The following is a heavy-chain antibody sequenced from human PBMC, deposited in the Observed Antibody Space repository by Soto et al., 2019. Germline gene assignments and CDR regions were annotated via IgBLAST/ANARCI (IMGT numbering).Heavy chain of an antibody. CDR1: GFTFSGSA. CDR2: IRSKANSYAT. D-gene: IGHD4-17*01. V-gene: IGHV3-73*01. J-gene: IGHJ4*02. CDR3: TGQNPTTVTTNPPRRYYFDY. Sequence: EVQLVESGGGLVQPGGSLKLSCAASGFTFSGSAMHWVRQASGKGLEWVGRIRSKANSYATAYAASVKGRFTISRDDSKNTAYLQRNSLKTEDTAVYYCTGQNPTTVTTNPPRRYYFDYWGQGTLVTVSS.